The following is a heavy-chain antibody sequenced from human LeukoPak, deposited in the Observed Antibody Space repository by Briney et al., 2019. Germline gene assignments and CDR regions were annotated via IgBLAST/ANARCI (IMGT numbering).Heavy chain of an antibody. CDR1: GYTFTGYY. CDR2: INPNSGGT. CDR3: ASSGSYGDYSWFDP. V-gene: IGHV1-2*02. Sequence: ASVKVSCKASGYTFTGYYMHWVRQAPGQGRDGMGWINPNSGGTNYGQKFQGRVTMTRDTSISTAYMELSRLRSDDTAVYYCASSGSYGDYSWFDPWGRGTLVSV. D-gene: IGHD4-17*01. J-gene: IGHJ5*02.